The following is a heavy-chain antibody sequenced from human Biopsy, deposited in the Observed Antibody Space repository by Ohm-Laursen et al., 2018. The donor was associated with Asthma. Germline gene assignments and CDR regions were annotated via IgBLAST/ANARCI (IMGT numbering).Heavy chain of an antibody. CDR1: GYTFTSYG. Sequence: ASVKVSCNPSGYTFTSYGISWVRQAPGQGLEWMGWVSAYNGNTNYAQKLQGRVTMTTDTSTSTAYMELRGLRSDDTAVYYCARGIFGGYAYYWGQGTLVTVSS. D-gene: IGHD5-12*01. V-gene: IGHV1-18*04. CDR3: ARGIFGGYAYY. CDR2: VSAYNGNT. J-gene: IGHJ4*02.